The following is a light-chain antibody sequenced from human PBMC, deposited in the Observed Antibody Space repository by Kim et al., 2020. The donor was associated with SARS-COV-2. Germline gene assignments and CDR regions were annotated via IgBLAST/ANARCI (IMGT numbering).Light chain of an antibody. CDR3: QQSYSTPYT. Sequence: SAAVGDRVTITSRASQSISSYLNWYQQKPGKAPKLLIYAASSLQSGVPSRFSGSGSGTDFTLTISSLQPEDFATYYCQQSYSTPYTLGQGTKLEI. CDR1: QSISSY. CDR2: AAS. V-gene: IGKV1-39*01. J-gene: IGKJ2*01.